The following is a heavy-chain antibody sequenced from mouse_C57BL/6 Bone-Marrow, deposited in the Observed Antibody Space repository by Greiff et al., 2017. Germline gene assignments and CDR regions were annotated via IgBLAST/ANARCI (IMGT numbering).Heavy chain of an antibody. CDR3: ARRIDL. CDR2: ISSGSSTI. J-gene: IGHJ3*01. V-gene: IGHV5-17*01. CDR1: GFTFSDYG. Sequence: EVKLVESGGGLVKPGGSLKLSCAASGFTFSDYGMHWVRQAPEKGLEWVAYISSGSSTISYADTVKGRFTISRDNAKNTLFLQMTSLRSEDTAMYYCARRIDLWGQGTLVTVSA.